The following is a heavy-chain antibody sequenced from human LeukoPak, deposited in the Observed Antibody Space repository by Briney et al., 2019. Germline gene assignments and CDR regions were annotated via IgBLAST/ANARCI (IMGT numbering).Heavy chain of an antibody. Sequence: ASETLSLTCAVYGGSFSGYYWSWIRQPPGKGLEWIGEINHSGSTNYNPSLKSRVTISVDTSKNQFSLKLSSVTAADTAVYYCARGPPRTGGRDLFDYWGQGTLVTVSS. CDR1: GGSFSGYY. CDR3: ARGPPRTGGRDLFDY. D-gene: IGHD3/OR15-3a*01. V-gene: IGHV4-34*01. CDR2: INHSGST. J-gene: IGHJ4*02.